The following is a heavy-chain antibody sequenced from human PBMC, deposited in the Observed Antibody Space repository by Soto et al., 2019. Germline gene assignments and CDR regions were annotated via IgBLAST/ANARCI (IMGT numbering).Heavy chain of an antibody. D-gene: IGHD3-10*01. CDR2: ISGGGGVST. Sequence: GGSLRLSCAASGFTFSSYAMTLVRQAPGKGLEWVSGISGGGGVSTYYADSVKGRFNISRDNSMNTLYLQMNRLRAEDTAVYYCAKDESSMVRGVTNWFDPWGQGTLVTVSS. J-gene: IGHJ5*02. V-gene: IGHV3-23*01. CDR1: GFTFSSYA. CDR3: AKDESSMVRGVTNWFDP.